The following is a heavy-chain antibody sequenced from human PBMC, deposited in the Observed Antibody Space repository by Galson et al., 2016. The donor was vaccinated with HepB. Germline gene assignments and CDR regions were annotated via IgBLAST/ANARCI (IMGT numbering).Heavy chain of an antibody. J-gene: IGHJ3*02. CDR1: GGSFSGYY. D-gene: IGHD6-13*01. V-gene: IGHV4-34*01. CDR3: ARGGENSWYENDAFDI. CDR2: VNQSGSI. Sequence: EPLSLTCDVYGGSFSGYYWSWIRQPPGKGLEWIVEVNQSGSINKNPSLESRVTVSVDMSQNQFALRLSSVTAADTAVYYCARGGENSWYENDAFDIWGRGTMVSVSS.